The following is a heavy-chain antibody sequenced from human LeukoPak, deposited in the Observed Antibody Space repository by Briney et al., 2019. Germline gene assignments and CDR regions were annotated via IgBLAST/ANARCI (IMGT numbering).Heavy chain of an antibody. Sequence: SETLSLTCTVAGGSISSSSWSWMRQSPGKGLESIGYISNNGKAKYKSSFEGRVTMSVDTSKSQFFLNLSSVTAADTAVYYCARRVVSAKFRNLLYYYMDVWGRGTTVIVS. CDR2: ISNNGKA. CDR3: ARRVVSAKFRNLLYYYMDV. V-gene: IGHV4-4*09. D-gene: IGHD2-15*01. J-gene: IGHJ6*03. CDR1: GGSISSSS.